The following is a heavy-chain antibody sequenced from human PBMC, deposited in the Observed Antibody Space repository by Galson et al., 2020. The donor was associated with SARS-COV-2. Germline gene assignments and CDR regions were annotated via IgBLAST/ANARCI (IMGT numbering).Heavy chain of an antibody. CDR2: INPSGGGT. J-gene: IGHJ4*02. Sequence: ASVKVSCKASGYTFTSYYIHWVRQAPGQGLEWMGIINPSGGGTTYAQKFQGRVTMTGDTSTSTVYMELSSLRSEDTAVYYCARDSQGGNDYNYLLFCGQGTLVTVSS. V-gene: IGHV1-46*01. CDR1: GYTFTSYY. D-gene: IGHD4-4*01. CDR3: ARDSQGGNDYNYLLF.